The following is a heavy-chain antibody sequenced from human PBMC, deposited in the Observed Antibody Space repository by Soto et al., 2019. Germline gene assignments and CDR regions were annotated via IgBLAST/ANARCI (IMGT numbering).Heavy chain of an antibody. J-gene: IGHJ4*02. CDR3: ARVPPDYDHLRGLYYFDY. CDR2: IYYSGST. D-gene: IGHD4-17*01. V-gene: IGHV4-31*03. Sequence: SETLSLTCTVSGGSISSGGYYWSWIRQHPGKGLEWIGYIYYSGSTYYNPSLKSRVTISVDTSKNQFSLKLSSVTAADTAVYYCARVPPDYDHLRGLYYFDYWGQGTLVTVSS. CDR1: GGSISSGGYY.